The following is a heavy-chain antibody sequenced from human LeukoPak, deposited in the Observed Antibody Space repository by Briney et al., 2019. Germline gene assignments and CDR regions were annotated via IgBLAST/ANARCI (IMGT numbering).Heavy chain of an antibody. J-gene: IGHJ4*02. Sequence: GASVEVSCKASGGTFSSYAISWVRQAPGQGLEWMGRIIPILGIANYAQKFQGRVTITADKSTSTAYMELSSLRSEDTAVYYCARAYGGNPLDYFDYWGQGTLVTVSS. V-gene: IGHV1-69*04. CDR2: IIPILGIA. CDR1: GGTFSSYA. CDR3: ARAYGGNPLDYFDY. D-gene: IGHD4-23*01.